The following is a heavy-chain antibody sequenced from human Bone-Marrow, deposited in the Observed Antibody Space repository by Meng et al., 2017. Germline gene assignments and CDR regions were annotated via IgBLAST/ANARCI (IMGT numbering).Heavy chain of an antibody. Sequence: EVQVVEVGGGLVKPGGSLRLACEGSGFTLSNAYMTWVRQVPGKRLEWVGRIKSKPDGETIDYAAPVKGRFTISRDDSKNTVYLQMNSLKTEDTAVYYCSGHIDYWGQGTLVTVSS. J-gene: IGHJ4*02. CDR1: GFTLSNAY. CDR3: SGHIDY. V-gene: IGHV3-15*01. CDR2: IKSKPDGETI. D-gene: IGHD5-12*01.